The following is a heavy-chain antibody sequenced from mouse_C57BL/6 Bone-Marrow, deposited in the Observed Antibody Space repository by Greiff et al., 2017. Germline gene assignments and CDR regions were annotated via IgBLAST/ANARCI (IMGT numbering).Heavy chain of an antibody. V-gene: IGHV1-81*01. J-gene: IGHJ1*03. D-gene: IGHD2-1*01. CDR2: IYPRSGNT. CDR3: ARHGNYWYFDV. Sequence: VQLQESGAELARPGASVKLSCKASGYTFTSYGISWVKQRTGQGLEWIGEIYPRSGNTYYNEKFKGKATLTADKSSSTAYMELRSLTSEDSAVYFCARHGNYWYFDVWGTGTTVTVSS. CDR1: GYTFTSYG.